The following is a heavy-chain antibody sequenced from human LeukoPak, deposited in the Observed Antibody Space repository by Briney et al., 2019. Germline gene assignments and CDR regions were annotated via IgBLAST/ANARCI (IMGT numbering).Heavy chain of an antibody. D-gene: IGHD2-2*01. J-gene: IGHJ3*02. Sequence: PSETLSLTCTVSGGSISSYYWSWIRQPPGKGLEWIGRIYPSGGTNYNPSLKSRVTISVDKSKNQFSLNLSSVTAADTAVYYCARGAAADWVFDIWGQGTMVTVSS. CDR3: ARGAAADWVFDI. CDR1: GGSISSYY. CDR2: IYPSGGT. V-gene: IGHV4-4*07.